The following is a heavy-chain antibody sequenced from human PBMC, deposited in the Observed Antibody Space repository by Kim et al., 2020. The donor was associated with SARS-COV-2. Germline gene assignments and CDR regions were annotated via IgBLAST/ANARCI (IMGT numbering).Heavy chain of an antibody. D-gene: IGHD1-1*01. V-gene: IGHV3-30-3*01. CDR2: ISYDGSNK. CDR1: GFTFSSYA. CDR3: AREDPPTPFDY. Sequence: GGSLRLSCAASGFTFSSYAMHWVRQAPGKGLEWVAVISYDGSNKYYADSVKGRFTISRDNSKNTLYLQMNSLRAEDTAVYYCAREDPPTPFDYWGQGTLVTVSS. J-gene: IGHJ4*02.